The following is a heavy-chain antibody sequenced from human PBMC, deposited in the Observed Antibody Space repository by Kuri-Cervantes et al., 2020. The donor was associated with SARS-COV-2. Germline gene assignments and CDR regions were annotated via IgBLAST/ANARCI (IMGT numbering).Heavy chain of an antibody. V-gene: IGHV1-69*13. Sequence: SVKVSCKASGCTFSSYAISWVRQAPGQGLEWMGGIIPIFGSPNYAQKFQGRVTITADESTSTAYMELSSLRSEDTAVYYCARSTPAVVYYYYYRDVWGKGTMVTVSS. CDR1: GCTFSSYA. CDR2: IIPIFGSP. CDR3: ARSTPAVVYYYYYRDV. J-gene: IGHJ6*03. D-gene: IGHD2-2*01.